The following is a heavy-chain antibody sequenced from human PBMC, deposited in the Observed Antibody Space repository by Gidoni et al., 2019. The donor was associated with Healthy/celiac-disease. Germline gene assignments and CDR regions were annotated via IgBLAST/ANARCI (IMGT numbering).Heavy chain of an antibody. D-gene: IGHD2-21*02. CDR2: FDPEDGET. CDR3: ATLPSDCGGDCYGIFDY. V-gene: IGHV1-24*01. Sequence: QVQLVQSGAEVKKPGASVKVSCKVSGSTLTDLSMHWVRQAPGKGLEWMGGFDPEDGETIYAQKFQGRVTMTEDTSTDTAYMELSSLRSEDTAVYYCATLPSDCGGDCYGIFDYWGQGTLVTVSS. J-gene: IGHJ4*02. CDR1: GSTLTDLS.